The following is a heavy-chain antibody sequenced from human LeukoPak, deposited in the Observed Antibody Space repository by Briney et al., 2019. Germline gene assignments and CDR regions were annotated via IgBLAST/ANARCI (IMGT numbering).Heavy chain of an antibody. J-gene: IGHJ4*02. CDR2: IGPSGDNT. CDR3: ATSSGY. CDR1: GFTVSSNY. D-gene: IGHD3-10*01. Sequence: GGSLRLSCAASGFTVSSNYMSWVRQAPGKGLEWVSGIGPSGDNTYYADSVKGRFTISRDNSRNTVLLQMNSLTAEDTAVYYCATSSGYWGQGTLVTVSS. V-gene: IGHV3-53*01.